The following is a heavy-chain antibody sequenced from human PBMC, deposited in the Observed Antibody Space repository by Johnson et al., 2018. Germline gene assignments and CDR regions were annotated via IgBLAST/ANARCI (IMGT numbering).Heavy chain of an antibody. CDR3: GGANSGACCSDY. CDR1: GFTFSDHY. Sequence: VQLVESGGGLVQPGGSXRLSCAVSGFTFSDHYMDWVRQAPGKGLEWVGRTRNKANSYSTEYAAPLKGRFTISRDESKNSVYLQMNNLETGDTAVYYCGGANSGACCSDYWGQGALVTVSS. CDR2: TRNKANSYST. V-gene: IGHV3-72*01. D-gene: IGHD4/OR15-4a*01. J-gene: IGHJ4*02.